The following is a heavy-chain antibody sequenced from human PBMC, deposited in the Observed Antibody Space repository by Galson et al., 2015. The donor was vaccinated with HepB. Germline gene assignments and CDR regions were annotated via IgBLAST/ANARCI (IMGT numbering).Heavy chain of an antibody. J-gene: IGHJ5*02. D-gene: IGHD6-13*01. V-gene: IGHV5-10-1*01. CDR1: GYSFTSYW. CDR3: ARHGRFIAAAGGWFDP. CDR2: IDPSDSYT. Sequence: QSGAEVKKPGESLRISRKGSGYSFTSYWISWVRQMPGKGLEWMGRIDPSDSYTNYSPSFQGHVTISADKSISTAYLQWSSLKASDTAMYYCARHGRFIAAAGGWFDPWGQGTLVTVSS.